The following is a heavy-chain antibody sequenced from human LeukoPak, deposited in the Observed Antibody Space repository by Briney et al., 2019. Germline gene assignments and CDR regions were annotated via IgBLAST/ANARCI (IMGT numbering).Heavy chain of an antibody. V-gene: IGHV3-30*02. D-gene: IGHD5-18*01. Sequence: GGSLRLSCAASGFTFSSYGMHWVRQAPGKGLEWVAFIRYDGSNKYYADSVKGRFTISRDNSRNTLYLQMNSLRAEDTAVYYCAKVGGYSYGRLLDYWGQGTLVTVSS. J-gene: IGHJ4*02. CDR2: IRYDGSNK. CDR3: AKVGGYSYGRLLDY. CDR1: GFTFSSYG.